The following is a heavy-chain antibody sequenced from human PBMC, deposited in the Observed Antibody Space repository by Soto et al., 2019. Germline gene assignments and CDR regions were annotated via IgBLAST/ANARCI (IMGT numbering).Heavy chain of an antibody. CDR2: ISAYNGNT. J-gene: IGHJ5*02. D-gene: IGHD6-19*01. Sequence: QVQLVQSGAEVKKPGASVKVSCKASGYTFTSYGISWVRQAPGQGLEWMGWISAYNGNTNYAQKLQGRVTMXXDXSXXTAYMELRSLRSDDTAVYYCARGQYSSGWRDWFDPWGQGTLVTVSS. CDR1: GYTFTSYG. CDR3: ARGQYSSGWRDWFDP. V-gene: IGHV1-18*01.